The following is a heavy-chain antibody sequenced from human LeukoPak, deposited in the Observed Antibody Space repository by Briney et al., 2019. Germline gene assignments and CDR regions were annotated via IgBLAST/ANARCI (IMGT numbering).Heavy chain of an antibody. V-gene: IGHV1-8*01. CDR2: MNPNSGNT. D-gene: IGHD3-22*01. CDR3: ARGSGTMIVVPSWFDP. CDR1: GYTFTSYD. J-gene: IGHJ5*02. Sequence: GASVKVSRKASGYTFTSYDINWVRQATGQGLEWMGWMNPNSGNTGYAQKFQGRVTMTRNTSISTAYMELSSLRSEDTAVYYCARGSGTMIVVPSWFDPWGQGTLVTVSS.